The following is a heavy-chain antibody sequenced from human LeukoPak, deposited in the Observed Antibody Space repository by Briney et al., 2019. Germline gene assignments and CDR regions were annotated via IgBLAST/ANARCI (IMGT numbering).Heavy chain of an antibody. CDR2: IWYDGSNK. Sequence: GRSLRLSCAASGFTFSSYGMHWVRQAPGKGLEWVAVIWYDGSNKYYADSVKGRFTISRDNSKNTLYLQMNSLRAEDTAVYYCARDLRLGELSFSPKFDYWGQGTLVTVSS. D-gene: IGHD3-16*02. V-gene: IGHV3-33*01. CDR3: ARDLRLGELSFSPKFDY. CDR1: GFTFSSYG. J-gene: IGHJ4*02.